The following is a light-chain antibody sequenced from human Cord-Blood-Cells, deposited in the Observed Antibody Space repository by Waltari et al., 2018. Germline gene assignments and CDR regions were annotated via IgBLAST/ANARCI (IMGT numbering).Light chain of an antibody. J-gene: IGLJ3*02. Sequence: QSALTQPAPVSGSPGPSITISCTGTSSDVGSYNLVSWYQQHPGKAPKLMIYEGSKRPSGVSNRFSGSKSGNTASLTISGLQAEDEADYYCCSYAGSSTLVFGGGTKLTVL. CDR3: CSYAGSSTLV. V-gene: IGLV2-23*01. CDR1: SSDVGSYNL. CDR2: EGS.